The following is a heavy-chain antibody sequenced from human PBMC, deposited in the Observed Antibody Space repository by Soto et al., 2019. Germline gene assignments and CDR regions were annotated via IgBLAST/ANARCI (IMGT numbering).Heavy chain of an antibody. V-gene: IGHV3-23*01. CDR1: GFTFSSYA. CDR3: AKDVSISGIAEYFQQ. CDR2: ISGSGGST. D-gene: IGHD1-26*01. Sequence: SLRLSCAASGFTFSSYAMSWVRQAPGKGLEWVSAISGSGGSTYYADSVKGRFTISRDNSKNTLYLQMNSLRAEDTAVYYCAKDVSISGIAEYFQQWGQGTLVTVSS. J-gene: IGHJ1*01.